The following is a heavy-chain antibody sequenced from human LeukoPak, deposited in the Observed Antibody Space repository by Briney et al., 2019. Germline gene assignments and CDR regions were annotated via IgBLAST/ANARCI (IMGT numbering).Heavy chain of an antibody. D-gene: IGHD4-17*01. CDR3: EKGLLGTGTTSGVDY. CDR1: GLTFNSYG. V-gene: IGHV3-30*18. Sequence: GGSLRLSCAVSGLTFNSYGMRWVRQAPGKGLEWLAIISYDESDKYYADSVKGRFIISRDNSKNTLYLQMNSLRAEDTAVYYCEKGLLGTGTTSGVDYWGQGTLVTVSS. J-gene: IGHJ4*02. CDR2: ISYDESDK.